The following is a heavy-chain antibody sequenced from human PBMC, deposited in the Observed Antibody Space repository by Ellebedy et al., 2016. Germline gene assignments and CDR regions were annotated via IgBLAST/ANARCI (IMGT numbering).Heavy chain of an antibody. CDR1: GFSFSSYV. D-gene: IGHD3-10*01. CDR3: ARPLWFGELADAFDI. CDR2: ISYDGSNK. V-gene: IGHV3-30-3*01. Sequence: LSLTCAASGFSFSSYVMHWVRQAPGKGLEWVAVISYDGSNKYYADSVKGRFTISRDNSKNTLYLQMNSLRTEDTAVYYCARPLWFGELADAFDIWGQGTMVTVSS. J-gene: IGHJ3*02.